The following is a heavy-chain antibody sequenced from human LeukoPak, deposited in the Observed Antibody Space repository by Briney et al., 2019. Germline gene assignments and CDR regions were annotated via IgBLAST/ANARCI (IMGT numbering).Heavy chain of an antibody. CDR2: IYYSGST. D-gene: IGHD3-3*01. J-gene: IGHJ6*02. Sequence: SSETLSLTCTVSGGSISSYYWSWIRQPPGKGLEWIGYIYYSGSTNYNPSLRSRVTISVDTSKNQFSLKLSSVTAADTAVYYCARVPHYDFWSGYYTQHYYYGMDVWGQGTTVTVSS. CDR3: ARVPHYDFWSGYYTQHYYYGMDV. CDR1: GGSISSYY. V-gene: IGHV4-59*01.